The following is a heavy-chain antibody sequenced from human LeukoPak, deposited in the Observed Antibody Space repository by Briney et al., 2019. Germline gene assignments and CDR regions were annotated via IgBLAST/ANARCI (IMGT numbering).Heavy chain of an antibody. J-gene: IGHJ3*02. D-gene: IGHD4-23*01. V-gene: IGHV3-30*02. CDR3: ARDDGGNFNDAFDI. Sequence: RPGGSLRLSCAASGFTFGSYGMHWVRQAPGKGLEWVTFIRSDGSNKYYADSVKGRFTISRDNAKNSLYLQMNSLRAEDTAVYFCARDDGGNFNDAFDIWGQGTMVTVSS. CDR1: GFTFGSYG. CDR2: IRSDGSNK.